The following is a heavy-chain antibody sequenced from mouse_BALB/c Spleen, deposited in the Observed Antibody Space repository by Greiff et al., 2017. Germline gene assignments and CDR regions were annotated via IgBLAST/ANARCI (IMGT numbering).Heavy chain of an antibody. CDR2: IWAGGST. J-gene: IGHJ4*01. D-gene: IGHD4-1*01. Sequence: QVQLKQSGPGLVAPSQSLSITCTVSGFSLTSYGVHWVRQPPGKGLEWLGVIWAGGSTNYNSALMSRLSISKDNSKSQVILKMNSLQTDDTAMYYCAIELGRGDAMDYWGQGTSVTVSS. CDR3: AIELGRGDAMDY. V-gene: IGHV2-9*02. CDR1: GFSLTSYG.